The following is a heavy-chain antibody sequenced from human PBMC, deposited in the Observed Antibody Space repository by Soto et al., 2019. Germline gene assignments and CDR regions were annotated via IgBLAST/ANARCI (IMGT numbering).Heavy chain of an antibody. CDR3: ARRRGVVEDGLDV. Sequence: PSETLSLTCTVSGGSIRSSSSYWDWIRQPPGKGLEWIGSIYYSGSTYYNPSLKSRVIISIDKSKNQFSLNVNSVTATDTAVYYCARRRGVVEDGLDVWGQGTTVTVSS. CDR2: IYYSGST. J-gene: IGHJ6*02. V-gene: IGHV4-39*01. CDR1: GGSIRSSSSY. D-gene: IGHD3-3*01.